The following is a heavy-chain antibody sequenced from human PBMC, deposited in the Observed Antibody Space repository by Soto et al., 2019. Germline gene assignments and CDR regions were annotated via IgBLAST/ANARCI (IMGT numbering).Heavy chain of an antibody. J-gene: IGHJ3*02. CDR1: GGTFNTYT. V-gene: IGHV1-69*02. Sequence: QVHLVQSGAEVKTPGSSVKVSCKAAGGTFNTYTLIWVRQAPGHGHEWMGRIIPMLTVTNSAQKFQGRVTLTTDKSTGTAFMELTSLRSDDTAIYYCSIGSWSAETFDIWGQGTMVTVSS. D-gene: IGHD2-2*01. CDR2: IIPMLTVT. CDR3: SIGSWSAETFDI.